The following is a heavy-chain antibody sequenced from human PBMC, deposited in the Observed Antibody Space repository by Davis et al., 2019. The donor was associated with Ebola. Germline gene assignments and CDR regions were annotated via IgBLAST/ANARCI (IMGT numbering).Heavy chain of an antibody. V-gene: IGHV4-39*01. CDR3: ARLWFREEVVDY. CDR2: INHSGST. CDR1: GGSISSSSYY. Sequence: SETLSLTCTVSGGSISSSSYYWGWIRQPPGKGLEWIGEINHSGSTNYNPSLKSRVTISVDTSKNQFSLKLSSVTAADTAVYYCARLWFREEVVDYWGQGTLVTVSS. D-gene: IGHD3-10*01. J-gene: IGHJ4*02.